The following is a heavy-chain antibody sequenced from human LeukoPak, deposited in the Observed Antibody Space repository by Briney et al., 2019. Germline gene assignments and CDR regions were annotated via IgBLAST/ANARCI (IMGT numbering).Heavy chain of an antibody. Sequence: ASVNVSCKASVYTFTSYVISWVRQAPGQGLEWMGWISAHNGNTKNAQKVQGRVTMTTDTSTRTAYMKLRSLRSDDTAVYHCARDRGYSGYAEYYFDYWGQGTLVTVSS. J-gene: IGHJ4*02. CDR3: ARDRGYSGYAEYYFDY. CDR2: ISAHNGNT. D-gene: IGHD5-12*01. CDR1: VYTFTSYV. V-gene: IGHV1-18*01.